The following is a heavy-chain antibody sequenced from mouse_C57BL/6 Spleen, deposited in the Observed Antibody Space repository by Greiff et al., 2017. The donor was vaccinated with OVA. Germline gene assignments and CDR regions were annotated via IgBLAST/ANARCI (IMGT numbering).Heavy chain of an antibody. V-gene: IGHV1-80*01. D-gene: IGHD1-1*01. J-gene: IGHJ2*01. Sequence: QVQLKQSGAELVKPGASVKISCKASGYAFSSYWMNWVKQRPGKGLEWIGQIYPGDGDTNYNGKFKGKATLTADKSSSTAYMQLSSLTSEDSAVYFCARAITTVVAEDFDYWGQGTTLTVSS. CDR1: GYAFSSYW. CDR3: ARAITTVVAEDFDY. CDR2: IYPGDGDT.